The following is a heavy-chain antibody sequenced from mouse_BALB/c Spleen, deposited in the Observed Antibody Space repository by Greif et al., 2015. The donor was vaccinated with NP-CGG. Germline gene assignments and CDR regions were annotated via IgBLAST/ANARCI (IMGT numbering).Heavy chain of an antibody. J-gene: IGHJ2*01. CDR2: IHPNSGNT. V-gene: IGHV1S130*01. CDR3: ARDWYFDY. D-gene: IGHD4-1*01. Sequence: QVQLQQSGSVLVRPGASMKLSCKASGYTFTSSWMHWAKQRPGQGLEWIGEIHPNSGNTNYNEKFKGRATLTVDTSSSTAYVDLSSLTSEDSAVYYCARDWYFDYWGQGTTLTVSS. CDR1: GYTFTSSW.